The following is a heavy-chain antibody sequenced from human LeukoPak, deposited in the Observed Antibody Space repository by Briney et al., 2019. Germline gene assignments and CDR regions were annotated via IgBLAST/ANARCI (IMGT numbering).Heavy chain of an antibody. J-gene: IGHJ6*03. CDR1: GGSISSYY. Sequence: SETLSLTCTVYGGSISSYYWSWVRQPPGRGLEWIGHIYYSGSTNYNPSLKSRVTISVDTSKNQFSLKLSSVTAADTAVYYCTRGSIAYYYMDVWGKGTTVTISS. D-gene: IGHD3-22*01. CDR3: TRGSIAYYYMDV. V-gene: IGHV4-59*01. CDR2: IYYSGST.